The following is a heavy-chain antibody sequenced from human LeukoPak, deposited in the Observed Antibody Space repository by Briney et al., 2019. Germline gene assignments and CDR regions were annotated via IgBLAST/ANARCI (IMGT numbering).Heavy chain of an antibody. CDR3: ARDLIGRYTFDY. V-gene: IGHV3-30-3*01. CDR2: MSPDGNKK. Sequence: PGRSLGLSCAASGFTFSDYNMHWVRQAPGKGLDWVALMSPDGNKKYYADSVKGRFTISRDNSKNTVGLQLNSLRAEDTAVYYCARDLIGRYTFDYCGQGTLVTVSS. CDR1: GFTFSDYN. J-gene: IGHJ4*02. D-gene: IGHD3-10*01.